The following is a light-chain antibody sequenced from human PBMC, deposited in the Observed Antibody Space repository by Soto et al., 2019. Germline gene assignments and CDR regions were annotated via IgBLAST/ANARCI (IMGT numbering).Light chain of an antibody. J-gene: IGKJ4*01. CDR3: QQYGSSPLLT. Sequence: EIVLTQSPGTRSLSPGERATLSCRASQSVSSSYLAWYQQKPGQAPRLLIYGASSRATGIPDRFSGSGSGTDFILTISRLEPEDFAVYYCQQYGSSPLLTFGGGTKVEIK. CDR1: QSVSSSY. CDR2: GAS. V-gene: IGKV3-20*01.